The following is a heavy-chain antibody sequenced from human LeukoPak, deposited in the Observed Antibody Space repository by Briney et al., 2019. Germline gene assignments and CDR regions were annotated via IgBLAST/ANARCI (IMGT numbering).Heavy chain of an antibody. D-gene: IGHD3-3*01. J-gene: IGHJ4*02. CDR2: ISSSGSYI. V-gene: IGHV3-21*01. Sequence: PGGSLTLSCAASGFTFSSYSMNWVRQAPGKGLEWVSSISSSGSYIYYADSVKGRFPISRDNAKNSLDLQMNSLRAEDTAVYYCARGPEYYDFWSGYSAADYWGQGTLATVSS. CDR1: GFTFSSYS. CDR3: ARGPEYYDFWSGYSAADY.